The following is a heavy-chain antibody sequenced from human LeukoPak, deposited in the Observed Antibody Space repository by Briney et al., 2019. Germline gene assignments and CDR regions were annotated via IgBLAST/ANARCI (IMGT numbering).Heavy chain of an antibody. D-gene: IGHD3-22*01. V-gene: IGHV4-61*01. J-gene: IGHJ4*02. CDR2: IYYSGST. CDR3: ARDGRGYYDSSGSFDY. Sequence: SETLSLTCTVSGVSISSSSYYWGWIRQPPGKGLEWIGYIYYSGSTNYNPSLKSRVTISVDTSKNQFSLKLSSVTAADTAVYYCARDGRGYYDSSGSFDYWGQGTLVTVSS. CDR1: GVSISSSSYY.